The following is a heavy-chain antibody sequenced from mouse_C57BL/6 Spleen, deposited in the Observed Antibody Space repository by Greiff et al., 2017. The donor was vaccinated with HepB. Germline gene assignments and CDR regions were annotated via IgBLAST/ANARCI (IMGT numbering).Heavy chain of an antibody. Sequence: QVQLQQPGAELVMPGASVKLSCKASGYTFTSYWMHWVKQRPGQGLEWIGEIDPSDSYTNYNQKFKGKSTLTVDKSSSTAYMQLSSLTSEDSAVYYCAVTTVVANYFDYWGQGTTLTVSS. CDR1: GYTFTSYW. J-gene: IGHJ2*01. CDR3: AVTTVVANYFDY. CDR2: IDPSDSYT. D-gene: IGHD1-1*01. V-gene: IGHV1-69*01.